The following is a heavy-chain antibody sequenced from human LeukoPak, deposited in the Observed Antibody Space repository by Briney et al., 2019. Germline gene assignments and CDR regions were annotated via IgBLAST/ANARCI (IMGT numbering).Heavy chain of an antibody. Sequence: ASMKVSCKASGYTFIGYYINWVRQAPGQGLEWMGIINPSGGSTSYAQKFQGRVTMTRDMSTSTVYMELSSLRSEDTAVYYCARDGIIPGDWGQGTLVTVSS. CDR2: INPSGGST. D-gene: IGHD1-26*01. J-gene: IGHJ4*02. V-gene: IGHV1-46*01. CDR3: ARDGIIPGD. CDR1: GYTFIGYY.